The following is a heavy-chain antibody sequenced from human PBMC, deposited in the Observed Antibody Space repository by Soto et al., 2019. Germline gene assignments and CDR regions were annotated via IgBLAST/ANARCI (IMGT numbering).Heavy chain of an antibody. V-gene: IGHV1-8*01. D-gene: IGHD1-1*01. CDR2: MNPNTGDS. CDR1: GYTFTSHD. J-gene: IGHJ4*02. CDR3: AGRAETNGWNGFGADRYYFDF. Sequence: ASVKVSCKASGYTFTSHDIYWVRQATGQGLEWMGWMNPNTGDSSYAQKFQGRVTMTSDTSITTAHMELSSLRSEDTAVYYCAGRAETNGWNGFGADRYYFDFWGQGTLVTVSS.